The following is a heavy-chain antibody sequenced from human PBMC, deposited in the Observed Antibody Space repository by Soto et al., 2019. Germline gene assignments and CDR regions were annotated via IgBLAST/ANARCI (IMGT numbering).Heavy chain of an antibody. CDR1: GGTFSSYA. Sequence: GASVKVSCKASGGTFSSYAISWVRQAPGQGLEWMGGIIPIFGTANYAQKFQGRVTITADESTSTAYMELSSLRSEDTAVYYWARDPTWGFGELLGAFDIWGQGTMVTVSS. V-gene: IGHV1-69*13. D-gene: IGHD3-10*01. J-gene: IGHJ3*02. CDR2: IIPIFGTA. CDR3: ARDPTWGFGELLGAFDI.